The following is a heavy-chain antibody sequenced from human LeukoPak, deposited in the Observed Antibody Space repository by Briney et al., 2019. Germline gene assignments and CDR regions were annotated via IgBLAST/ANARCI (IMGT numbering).Heavy chain of an antibody. D-gene: IGHD3-22*01. Sequence: GGSLRLSCAASGFTVSSNYMSWVRQAPGKGLEWVSVIYSGGSTYYADSVKGRFTISRDNSKNTLFLQINSLRAEDTAVYYCAGSVYYYDSSGYYALDYWGQGTLVTVSS. V-gene: IGHV3-66*01. CDR3: AGSVYYYDSSGYYALDY. J-gene: IGHJ4*02. CDR2: IYSGGST. CDR1: GFTVSSNY.